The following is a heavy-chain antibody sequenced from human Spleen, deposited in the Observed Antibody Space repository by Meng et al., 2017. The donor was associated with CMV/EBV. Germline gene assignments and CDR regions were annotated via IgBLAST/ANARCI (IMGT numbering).Heavy chain of an antibody. CDR2: INDSGST. V-gene: IGHV4-34*01. CDR3: ASRNWNYGHDY. D-gene: IGHD1-7*01. J-gene: IGHJ4*02. Sequence: GSLRLSCAVYGGSFSGYYWTWIRQPPGKGLEWIGEINDSGSTNYNPSLKSRINISVDTSKNQFSLELRSVTAADTAVYYCASRNWNYGHDYWGQGTLVTVSS. CDR1: GGSFSGYY.